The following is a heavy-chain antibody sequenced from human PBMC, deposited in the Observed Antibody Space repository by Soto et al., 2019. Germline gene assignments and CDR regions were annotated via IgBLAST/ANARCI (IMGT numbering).Heavy chain of an antibody. V-gene: IGHV3-74*01. CDR3: ARVKLGSYDWFDP. D-gene: IGHD3-16*01. CDR2: INPYGSRT. CDR1: GFTFDNYW. Sequence: VQLVESGGGLVQPGGSLRLSCAASGFTFDNYWMHWVRQTPGKGLMWVSRINPYGSRTTYADSVKGRFAISRDNATNTVYLQMNSLRAEDTGVYYCARVKLGSYDWFDPWGQGTLVTVSS. J-gene: IGHJ5*02.